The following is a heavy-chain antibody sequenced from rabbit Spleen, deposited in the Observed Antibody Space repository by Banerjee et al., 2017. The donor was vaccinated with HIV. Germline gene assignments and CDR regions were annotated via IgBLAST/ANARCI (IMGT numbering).Heavy chain of an antibody. CDR1: GFTLSSYY. CDR3: VRDQAGYAGYGPYYFNL. CDR2: IDPVFGIT. J-gene: IGHJ4*01. V-gene: IGHV1S7*01. D-gene: IGHD7-1*01. Sequence: QLEESAGGLVQPGGSLKLSCKASGFTLSSYYMNWVRQAPGKGLEWIGYIDPVFGITYYANWVNGRFSISRENAQNTLNLQLNSLTAADTATYFCVRDQAGYAGYGPYYFNLWGPGTLVTVS.